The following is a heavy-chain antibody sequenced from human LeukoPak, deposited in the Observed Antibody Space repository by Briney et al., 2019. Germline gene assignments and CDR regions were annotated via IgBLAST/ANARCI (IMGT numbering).Heavy chain of an antibody. CDR2: IKNDGSST. V-gene: IGHV3-74*01. J-gene: IGHJ4*02. CDR1: GFTFSSYW. D-gene: IGHD1-26*01. CDR3: VRGSGSLTY. Sequence: GGSLRLSCAGSGFTFSSYWMHWVRQAPGKGLVWVSHIKNDGSSTSYADSVKGRFTISRDNAKNTLYLQMNSLRAEDTAVYYCVRGSGSLTYWGQGTLVTVSS.